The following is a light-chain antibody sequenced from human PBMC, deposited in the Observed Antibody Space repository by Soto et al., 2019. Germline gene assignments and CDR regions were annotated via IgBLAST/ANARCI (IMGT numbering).Light chain of an antibody. V-gene: IGKV1-5*03. CDR2: KTS. CDR3: QQYNTYPWT. CDR1: QSISNW. J-gene: IGKJ1*01. Sequence: DIRMNQSPSTLPASVGDRVTVTCRASQSISNWLAWFQQKPGKAPKLLIYKTSALESGVPSRFSGSGSGTEFTLIISSLQPDDFATYFCQQYNTYPWTFGQGTKVDIK.